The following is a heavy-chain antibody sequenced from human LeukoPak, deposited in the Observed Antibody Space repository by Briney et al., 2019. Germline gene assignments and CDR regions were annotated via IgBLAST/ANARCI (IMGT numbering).Heavy chain of an antibody. D-gene: IGHD6-13*01. CDR3: AKDEYSSSTNWYFGL. V-gene: IGHV3-30*18. J-gene: IGHJ2*01. CDR1: GFTFSSYG. Sequence: GGSLRLSCAASGFTFSSYGMHWVRQAPGKGLEWVAVISYDGSNKYYADSVKGRFTISRDNSKNTLYLQMNSLRAEDTAVYYCAKDEYSSSTNWYFGLWGRGTLVPVSS. CDR2: ISYDGSNK.